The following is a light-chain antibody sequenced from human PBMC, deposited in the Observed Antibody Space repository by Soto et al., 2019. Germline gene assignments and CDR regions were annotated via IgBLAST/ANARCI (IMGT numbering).Light chain of an antibody. CDR1: QSFSNNY. V-gene: IGKV3-20*01. J-gene: IGKJ1*01. CDR3: QQYGSSRWT. CDR2: GAS. Sequence: EIVLTQSPGTLSLSPGERATLSCRASQSFSNNYLAWYQQKPGQAPRLLIYGASNWATGIPDRFSGSGSGTDFTLIISRLEPQDFEVYYCQQYGSSRWTFGQGTKVDI.